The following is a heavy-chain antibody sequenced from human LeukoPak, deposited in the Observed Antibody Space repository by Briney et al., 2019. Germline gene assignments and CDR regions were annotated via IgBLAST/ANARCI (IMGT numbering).Heavy chain of an antibody. Sequence: ASVKVSCKASGYTFTGYYMHWVRQAPGQGLEWMGWINPSSGGTNYAQKFQGRVTMTRDTSISTAYMELSRLRSDDTAVYYCARDLPEETPYDSSGYQDYWGQGTLVTVSS. D-gene: IGHD3-22*01. CDR1: GYTFTGYY. CDR2: INPSSGGT. J-gene: IGHJ4*02. CDR3: ARDLPEETPYDSSGYQDY. V-gene: IGHV1-2*02.